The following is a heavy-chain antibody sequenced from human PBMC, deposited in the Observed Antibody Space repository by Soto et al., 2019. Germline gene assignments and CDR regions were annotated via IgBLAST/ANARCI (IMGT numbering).Heavy chain of an antibody. CDR2: ISAYNGNT. V-gene: IGHV1-18*01. Sequence: GASVKVSCKASGYTFTSYGISWVRQAPGQGLEWMGWISAYNGNTNYAQKLQGRVTMTTDTSTSTAYMELRSLRSDDTAVYYCARDWKPVMITFGGVIVKDYWGQGTLVTVSS. D-gene: IGHD3-16*02. CDR1: GYTFTSYG. CDR3: ARDWKPVMITFGGVIVKDY. J-gene: IGHJ4*02.